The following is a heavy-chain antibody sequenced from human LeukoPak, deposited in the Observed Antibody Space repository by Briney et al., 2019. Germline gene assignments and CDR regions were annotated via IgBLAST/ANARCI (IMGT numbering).Heavy chain of an antibody. V-gene: IGHV1-2*02. Sequence: ASVKVSCKASGYTFTGYYMHWVRQAPGQGLEWVGWINPNSGGTNYAQKFQGRVTMTRDTSISTAYMELSRLRSDDTAVYYCARDSSVTVTTIWFDPWGQGTLVTVSS. CDR2: INPNSGGT. D-gene: IGHD4-11*01. CDR3: ARDSSVTVTTIWFDP. J-gene: IGHJ5*02. CDR1: GYTFTGYY.